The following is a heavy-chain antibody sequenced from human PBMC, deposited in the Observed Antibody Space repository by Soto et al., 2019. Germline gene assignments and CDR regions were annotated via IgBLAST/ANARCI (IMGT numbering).Heavy chain of an antibody. Sequence: PGGSLRLSCAASGFTFSTYAMAWVRQAPGKGLEWVADVTDSGRGTYYADSVKGRFYISRDNSKNSVYLQMTSLTAEDTAVYYCARIGNSSSSLYHWGRGTRFTFSS. CDR1: GFTFSTYA. V-gene: IGHV3-23*01. CDR2: VTDSGRGT. CDR3: ARIGNSSSSLYH. J-gene: IGHJ5*02. D-gene: IGHD5-18*01.